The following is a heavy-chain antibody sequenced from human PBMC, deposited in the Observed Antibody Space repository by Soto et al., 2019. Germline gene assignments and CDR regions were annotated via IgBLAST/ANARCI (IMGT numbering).Heavy chain of an antibody. CDR3: ARYSGGYDY. V-gene: IGHV4-34*01. J-gene: IGHJ4*02. CDR2: INHSGST. CDR1: GGSFSGYY. D-gene: IGHD5-12*01. Sequence: SETLSLTCAVYGGSFSGYYWSWIRQPPGKGLEWIGEINHSGSTNYNPSLKSRVTISVDTSKNQFSLELSSVTAADTAVYYCARYSGGYDYWGQGTLVTVSS.